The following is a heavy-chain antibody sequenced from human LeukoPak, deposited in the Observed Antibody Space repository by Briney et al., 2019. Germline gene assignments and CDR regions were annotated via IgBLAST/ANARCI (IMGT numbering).Heavy chain of an antibody. CDR1: GYTFTGYY. Sequence: VASVKVSCKASGYTFTGYYMHWVRQAPEQGLEWMGWINPNSGGTNYAQKFQGRVTMTRDTSISTAYMELSRLRSDDTAVYYCARHPGKVTNDWYFDLWGRGTLVTVSS. D-gene: IGHD4-23*01. CDR2: INPNSGGT. CDR3: ARHPGKVTNDWYFDL. V-gene: IGHV1-2*02. J-gene: IGHJ2*01.